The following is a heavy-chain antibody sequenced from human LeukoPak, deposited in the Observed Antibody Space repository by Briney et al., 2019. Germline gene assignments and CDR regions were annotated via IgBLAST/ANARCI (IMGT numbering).Heavy chain of an antibody. CDR1: RYTFTSCG. CDR2: ININNGNK. CDR3: ARDALKWESGYDYYYGLDV. Sequence: ASVTVSCKASRYTFTSCGISWVRQAPGQRLEWIGWININNGNKEYAQNLQARVTMPTDTSTSTAYMELRSLRYDDTAVYYCARDALKWESGYDYYYGLDVWGQGTTVTVSS. V-gene: IGHV1-18*01. D-gene: IGHD1-26*01. J-gene: IGHJ6*02.